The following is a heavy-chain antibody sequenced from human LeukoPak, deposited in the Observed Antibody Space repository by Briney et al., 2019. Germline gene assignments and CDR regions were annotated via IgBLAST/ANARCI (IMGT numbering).Heavy chain of an antibody. J-gene: IGHJ4*02. Sequence: SETLSLTCTDSGGSISSYYWSWIRQPPGKGLEWIGYIYYSGSTNYNPSLKSRVTISVDTSKNQFSLKLSSVTAADTAVYYCARATGSYYYFDYWGQGTLVTVSS. CDR1: GGSISSYY. V-gene: IGHV4-59*01. CDR2: IYYSGST. D-gene: IGHD1-26*01. CDR3: ARATGSYYYFDY.